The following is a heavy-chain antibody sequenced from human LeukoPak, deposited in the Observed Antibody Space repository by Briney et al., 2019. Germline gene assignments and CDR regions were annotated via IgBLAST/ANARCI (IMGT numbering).Heavy chain of an antibody. CDR2: IRGSGGST. CDR1: GFTFSSYA. J-gene: IGHJ4*02. V-gene: IGHV3-23*01. D-gene: IGHD3-22*01. CDR3: TKEYDYSGDLGQGSGYFDY. Sequence: GGSLRLSCGASGFTFSSYAMGWVRQAPGKGLEWVSTIRGSGGSTYYADSVKGRFTISRDNSKSTLYLQMNSLRAEDTAVYFCTKEYDYSGDLGQGSGYFDYWGQGTLVTVSS.